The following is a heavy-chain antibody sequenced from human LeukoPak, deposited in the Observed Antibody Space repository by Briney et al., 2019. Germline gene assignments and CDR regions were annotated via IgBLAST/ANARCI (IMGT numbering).Heavy chain of an antibody. J-gene: IGHJ4*02. D-gene: IGHD2-15*01. Sequence: ASVKVSCKASGYTFTSYDINWVRQATGQGLEWMGWMNPNSGNTGYAQKFQGRVTMTRNTSISTAYMELSSLRSEDTAEYYCARVDCSGGSCYLGYWGQGTLVTVSS. CDR1: GYTFTSYD. CDR3: ARVDCSGGSCYLGY. V-gene: IGHV1-8*01. CDR2: MNPNSGNT.